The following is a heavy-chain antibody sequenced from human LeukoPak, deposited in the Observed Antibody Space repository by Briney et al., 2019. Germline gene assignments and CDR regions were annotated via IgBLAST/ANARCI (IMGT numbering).Heavy chain of an antibody. CDR1: GYTFTGYY. Sequence: GASVKVSCKASGYTFTGYYMHWVRQAPGQGLEWMGWINPNSGGTNYAQKFQGRVTMTRDTSISTAYMELSRLRSDDTAVYYCARDLSHLQQLGIFVYYYYYMDVWGKGTTVTISS. V-gene: IGHV1-2*02. D-gene: IGHD6-13*01. CDR2: INPNSGGT. J-gene: IGHJ6*03. CDR3: ARDLSHLQQLGIFVYYYYYMDV.